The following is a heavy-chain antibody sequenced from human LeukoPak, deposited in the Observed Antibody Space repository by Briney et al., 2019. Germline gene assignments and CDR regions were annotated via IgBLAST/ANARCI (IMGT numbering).Heavy chain of an antibody. J-gene: IGHJ4*02. Sequence: PSETLSLTCTVSGGSIRSSYYYWGWIRQPPGKGLEWIGSIYDSGSTYYNPSLKSRVTISVDTSKNQFSLKLSSVTAADTAVYYCARETMGNFFGYWGQGTLVTVSS. CDR1: GGSIRSSYYY. V-gene: IGHV4-39*07. CDR3: ARETMGNFFGY. CDR2: IYDSGST. D-gene: IGHD3-10*01.